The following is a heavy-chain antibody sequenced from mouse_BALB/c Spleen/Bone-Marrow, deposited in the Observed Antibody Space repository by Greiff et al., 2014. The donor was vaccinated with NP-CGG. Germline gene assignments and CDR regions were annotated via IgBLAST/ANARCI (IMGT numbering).Heavy chain of an antibody. J-gene: IGHJ2*01. CDR3: ALHYDYDVGY. V-gene: IGHV14-3*02. Sequence: VQLKQSGAELVKPGASVKLSCTASGFNIKDTYMHWVKQRPEQGLEWIGRIDPANGNTKYDPKFQGKATITADTSSNTAYLQLSSLTSEDTAVYYCALHYDYDVGYWGQGTTLTVSS. CDR2: IDPANGNT. D-gene: IGHD2-4*01. CDR1: GFNIKDTY.